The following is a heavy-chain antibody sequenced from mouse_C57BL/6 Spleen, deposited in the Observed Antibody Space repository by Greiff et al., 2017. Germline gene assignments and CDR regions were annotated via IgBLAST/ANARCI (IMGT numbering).Heavy chain of an antibody. Sequence: EVKLMESGGGLVKPGGSLKLSCAASGFTFSSYAMSWVRQTPEQRLEWVATISDGGSYTYYPDNVKGRFTISRDNAKNNLYLQMSHLKSADTAMYYCARGSTFYDFDYWGQGTTLTVSS. J-gene: IGHJ2*01. D-gene: IGHD5-1*01. CDR3: ARGSTFYDFDY. V-gene: IGHV5-4*03. CDR2: ISDGGSYT. CDR1: GFTFSSYA.